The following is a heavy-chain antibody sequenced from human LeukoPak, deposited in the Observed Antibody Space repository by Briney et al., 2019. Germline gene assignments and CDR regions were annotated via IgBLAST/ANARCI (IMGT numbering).Heavy chain of an antibody. CDR3: ARTSGFGELSYRHYYYMDV. CDR1: GDTFSSFA. J-gene: IGHJ6*03. V-gene: IGHV1-69*06. D-gene: IGHD3-10*01. Sequence: GASVKVSCKASGDTFSSFAVSWVRQAPGQGLEWMGGIIPIFGTANYAQKFQGRVTITADKSTSTAYMELSSLRSEDTAVYYCARTSGFGELSYRHYYYMDVWGKGTTVTVSS. CDR2: IIPIFGTA.